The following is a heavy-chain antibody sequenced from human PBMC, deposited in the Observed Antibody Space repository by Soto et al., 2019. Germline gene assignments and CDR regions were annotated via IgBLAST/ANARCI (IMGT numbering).Heavy chain of an antibody. Sequence: SETLSLTCTVSGGSISSYYWSWIRQPPGKGLEWIGYIYYSGSTNYNPSLKSRVTISVDTSKNQSSLKLSSVTAADTAVYYCARSLSHYLSGSLPYYFDYWGQGTLVTVSS. V-gene: IGHV4-59*01. CDR1: GGSISSYY. CDR3: ARSLSHYLSGSLPYYFDY. D-gene: IGHD6-19*01. J-gene: IGHJ4*02. CDR2: IYYSGST.